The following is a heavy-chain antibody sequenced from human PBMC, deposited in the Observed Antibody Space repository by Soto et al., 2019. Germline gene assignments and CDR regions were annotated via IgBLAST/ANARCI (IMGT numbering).Heavy chain of an antibody. V-gene: IGHV3-33*01. CDR3: ARDDEFDNENGFDM. J-gene: IGHJ3*02. Sequence: PGRSLRLSCAVSGFHFSFYGFHWVLQSPGKGLEWLGVIVSDGSAIYHADSLEGRFFISRDNSKDILYLQMNSLRVEDTAVYYCARDDEFDNENGFDMWGQGTMVTVSS. CDR2: IVSDGSAI. CDR1: GFHFSFYG. D-gene: IGHD3-9*01.